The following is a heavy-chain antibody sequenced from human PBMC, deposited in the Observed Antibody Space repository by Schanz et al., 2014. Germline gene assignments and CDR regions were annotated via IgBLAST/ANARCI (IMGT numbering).Heavy chain of an antibody. CDR3: ARGYSGSPTDF. V-gene: IGHV1-69*02. D-gene: IGHD6-19*01. CDR1: GGTFSSYT. J-gene: IGHJ4*02. Sequence: QVQLVQSEAEVKKPGSSVEVSCKASGGTFSSYTINWVRQAPGQGLEWMGRIIPILGIANYAQKFQGRVTITADRSTSTTYMELSSLRSEDTAVYYCARGYSGSPTDFWGQGTLVTVSS. CDR2: IIPILGIA.